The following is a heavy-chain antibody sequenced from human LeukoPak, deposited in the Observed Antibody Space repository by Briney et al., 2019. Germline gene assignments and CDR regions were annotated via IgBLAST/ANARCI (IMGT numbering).Heavy chain of an antibody. CDR2: IYHSGST. D-gene: IGHD3-10*01. CDR3: ATVSAFFYDSGSYYSFDY. Sequence: PSETLSLTCAVSGGPLSSSKWRSWVRQPPGKGLEWIGEIYHSGSTNYNPSLKSRVTISVDKSKNQFSLKLSSVTAADTAVYYCATVSAFFYDSGSYYSFDYWGQGTLVTVSS. J-gene: IGHJ4*02. CDR1: GGPLSSSKW. V-gene: IGHV4-4*02.